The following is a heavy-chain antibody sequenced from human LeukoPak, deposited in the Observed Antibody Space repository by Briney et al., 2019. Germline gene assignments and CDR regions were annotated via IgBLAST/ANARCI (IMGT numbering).Heavy chain of an antibody. J-gene: IGHJ5*02. Sequence: GASVKVSCKVSGYTLTELSMHWVRQAPGKGLEWMGGFDPEDGETIYAQKFQGRVTMTEDTSTDTAYMELSRLRSDDTAVYYCARGDYDFWSGYTFHWFDPWGQGTLVTVSS. D-gene: IGHD3-3*01. CDR3: ARGDYDFWSGYTFHWFDP. CDR1: GYTLTELS. V-gene: IGHV1-24*01. CDR2: FDPEDGET.